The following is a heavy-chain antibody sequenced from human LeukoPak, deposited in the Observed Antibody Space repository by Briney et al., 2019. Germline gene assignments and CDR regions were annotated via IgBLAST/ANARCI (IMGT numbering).Heavy chain of an antibody. Sequence: ASVKVSCKASGYTFTGYYMHWVRQAPGQGLEWMGWINPNSGGTNYPQKFQGRVTMTRDTSISTAYMELSRLRSDDTAVYYCARFQWLDYYLDYWGPGTLVTVSS. CDR1: GYTFTGYY. V-gene: IGHV1-2*02. J-gene: IGHJ4*02. D-gene: IGHD6-19*01. CDR3: ARFQWLDYYLDY. CDR2: INPNSGGT.